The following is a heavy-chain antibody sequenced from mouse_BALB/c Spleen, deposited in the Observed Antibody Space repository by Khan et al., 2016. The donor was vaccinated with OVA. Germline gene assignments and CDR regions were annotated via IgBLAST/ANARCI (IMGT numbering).Heavy chain of an antibody. CDR1: GFTFSSYA. Sequence: EVELVESGGGLVKPGGSLKLSCAASGFTFSSYAMSWVRQTPEKRLEWVATISSGGSYTYYPDSVKGRFTISRDNARNTLYVQMSSLRSEDTAIYYCARTACGYIDNWGQGTTLTVSS. V-gene: IGHV5-9-1*01. J-gene: IGHJ2*01. CDR3: ARTACGYIDN. CDR2: ISSGGSYT. D-gene: IGHD1-2*01.